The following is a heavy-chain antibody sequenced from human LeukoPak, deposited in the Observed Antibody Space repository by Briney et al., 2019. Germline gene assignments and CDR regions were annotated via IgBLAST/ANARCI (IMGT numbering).Heavy chain of an antibody. D-gene: IGHD2-15*01. Sequence: ASVKVSCKASNYTFTSYGLSWVRQATGQGLQWMGWISAYNGNAKYAQKFQDRVTLTTDTSTSTSSMELRSLRSDDTAIYYCARLLWAGDEYFFDYWGQGTLVTVSS. CDR2: ISAYNGNA. CDR1: NYTFTSYG. J-gene: IGHJ4*02. CDR3: ARLLWAGDEYFFDY. V-gene: IGHV1-18*01.